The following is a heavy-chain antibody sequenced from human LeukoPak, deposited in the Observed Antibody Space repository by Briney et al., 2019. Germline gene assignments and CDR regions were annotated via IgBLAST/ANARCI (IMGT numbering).Heavy chain of an antibody. Sequence: GGSLRLSCVTSGFTFSSAEMHWVRQAPGKGLEWVSAISGSGGSTYYADSVKGRFTISRDNSKNTLYLQMNSLRAEDTAVYYCADDNWNDVRSGYWGQGTLVTVSS. D-gene: IGHD1-20*01. J-gene: IGHJ4*02. CDR3: ADDNWNDVRSGY. CDR2: ISGSGGST. CDR1: GFTFSSAE. V-gene: IGHV3-23*01.